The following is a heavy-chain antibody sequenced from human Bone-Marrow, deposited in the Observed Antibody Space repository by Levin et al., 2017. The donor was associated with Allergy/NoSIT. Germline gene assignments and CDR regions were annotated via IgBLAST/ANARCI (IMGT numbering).Heavy chain of an antibody. CDR2: VYYGGST. Sequence: SETLSLTCTVSNGSFSSYYWSWIRQPPGKGLEWIGYVYYGGSTNANPALKSRVTISIDSSKNQFSLKLRSVTTADTAVYYCAREGLVSAFDIWGQGTMITVFS. CDR3: AREGLVSAFDI. J-gene: IGHJ3*02. V-gene: IGHV4-59*01. CDR1: NGSFSSYY. D-gene: IGHD5-12*01.